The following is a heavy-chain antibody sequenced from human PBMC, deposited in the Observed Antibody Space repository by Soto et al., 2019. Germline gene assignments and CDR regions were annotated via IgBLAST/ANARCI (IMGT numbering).Heavy chain of an antibody. D-gene: IGHD2-15*01. Sequence: GGSLRLSCAASGFTFSDYYMSWIRQAPGKGLEGVSYISSSGSTIYYADSVKGRFTISRDNAKNSLYLQMNSLRAEDTAVYYCARKWWNYYYMDVWGKGTTVTVSS. CDR2: ISSSGSTI. CDR1: GFTFSDYY. CDR3: ARKWWNYYYMDV. V-gene: IGHV3-11*01. J-gene: IGHJ6*03.